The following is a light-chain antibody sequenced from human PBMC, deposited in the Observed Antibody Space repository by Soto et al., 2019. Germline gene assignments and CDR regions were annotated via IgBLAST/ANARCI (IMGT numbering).Light chain of an antibody. V-gene: IGKV3-20*01. CDR1: QSVSSSY. Sequence: EIVLTQSPGTLSLSPGERATLSCRASQSVSSSYLAWYQQKPGQAPRLLIYGASSRATGIPDRFSGSGSGTDFALTISRLEPEDFEVCYCQQYVTYPWTFGHGTKVDIK. J-gene: IGKJ1*01. CDR2: GAS. CDR3: QQYVTYPWT.